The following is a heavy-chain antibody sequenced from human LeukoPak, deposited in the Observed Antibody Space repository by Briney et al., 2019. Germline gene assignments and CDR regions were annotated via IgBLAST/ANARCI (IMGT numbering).Heavy chain of an antibody. CDR3: ARAYSSGWYYFDY. V-gene: IGHV4-39*07. CDR1: GGSISSSSYY. J-gene: IGHJ4*02. CDR2: IYYSGST. D-gene: IGHD6-19*01. Sequence: SETLSLTCTVSGGSISSSSYYWGWIRQPPGKGLEWIGSIYYSGSTYYNPSLKSRVTISVDTSKNQFSLKLNSVTAADTAVYYCARAYSSGWYYFDYWGQGTLVTVSS.